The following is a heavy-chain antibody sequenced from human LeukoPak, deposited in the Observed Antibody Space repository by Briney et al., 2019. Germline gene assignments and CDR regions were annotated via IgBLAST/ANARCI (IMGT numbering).Heavy chain of an antibody. CDR1: GGSISSGGYY. Sequence: SETLSLTCTVSGGSISSGGYYWSWIRQHPGKGLEWIGYIYYSGSTYYNPSLKSRVTISVDTSKNQFSLKLSSVTAADTAVYYCARALGYCSGGSSYSGIAVAGNFDYWGQGTLVTVSS. V-gene: IGHV4-31*03. D-gene: IGHD2-15*01. CDR3: ARALGYCSGGSSYSGIAVAGNFDY. CDR2: IYYSGST. J-gene: IGHJ4*02.